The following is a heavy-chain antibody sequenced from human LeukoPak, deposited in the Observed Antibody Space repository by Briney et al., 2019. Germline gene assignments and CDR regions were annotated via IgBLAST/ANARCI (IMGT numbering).Heavy chain of an antibody. CDR2: IYYSGST. Sequence: SETLSLTCTVSGGSISSSSYYWGWIRQPPGKGLEWIGSIYYSGSTYYNPSLKSRVTISVDTSKNQFSLKLSSVTAADTAVYYCARDRGDSSSWYYSFGAFDIWGQGTMVTVSS. CDR3: ARDRGDSSSWYYSFGAFDI. CDR1: GGSISSSSYY. D-gene: IGHD6-13*01. J-gene: IGHJ3*02. V-gene: IGHV4-39*02.